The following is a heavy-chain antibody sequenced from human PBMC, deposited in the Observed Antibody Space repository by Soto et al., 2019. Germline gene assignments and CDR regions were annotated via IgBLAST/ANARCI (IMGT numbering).Heavy chain of an antibody. V-gene: IGHV4-61*01. D-gene: IGHD6-19*01. CDR3: AREKREQQWLAT. J-gene: IGHJ5*02. CDR2: IYYSGST. Sequence: SETLSLTCTVSGGSVSSGSYYWGWIRQPPGKGLEWIGYIYYSGSTNYNPSLKSRVTISVDTSKNQFSLKLSSVTAADTAVYYCAREKREQQWLATWGQGTLVTVSS. CDR1: GGSVSSGSYY.